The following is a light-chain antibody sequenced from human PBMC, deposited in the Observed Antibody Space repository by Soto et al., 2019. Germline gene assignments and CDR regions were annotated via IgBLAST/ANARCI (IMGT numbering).Light chain of an antibody. CDR2: EAS. CDR3: SSYTISSPFV. Sequence: QSALTQPASVSGSPGQSITISCTGSISDIGTYNLVSWLQQHPGKAPKLMIYEASKRPSGVSNRFSGSKSGNTASLTISGLQAEDEADYYCSSYTISSPFVFGAGTKVTVL. V-gene: IGLV2-14*02. CDR1: ISDIGTYNL. J-gene: IGLJ1*01.